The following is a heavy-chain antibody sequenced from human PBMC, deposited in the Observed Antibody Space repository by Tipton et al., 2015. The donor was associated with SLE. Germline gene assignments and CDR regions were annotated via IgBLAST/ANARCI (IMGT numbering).Heavy chain of an antibody. Sequence: SLRLSCAASGFTFSSYGMHWVREAPGKGLEWVAFIRYDGSNKYYADSVKGRFTISRDNSKNTLYLQMNSLRAEDTAVYYCAKNRCAGGGAFDIWGQGTMVTVSS. J-gene: IGHJ3*02. CDR2: IRYDGSNK. V-gene: IGHV3-30*02. CDR1: GFTFSSYG. CDR3: AKNRCAGGGAFDI. D-gene: IGHD1-14*01.